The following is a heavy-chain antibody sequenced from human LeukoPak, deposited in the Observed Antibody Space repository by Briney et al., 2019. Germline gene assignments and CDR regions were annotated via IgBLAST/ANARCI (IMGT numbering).Heavy chain of an antibody. CDR3: GRSMDV. CDR2: IKQDGSEK. CDR1: GFIFSSYW. V-gene: IGHV3-7*03. J-gene: IGHJ6*02. Sequence: GGSLGLSCAASGFIFSSYWMHWVRQAPGKGLEWVANIKQDGSEKYYVDSVKGRFTISRDNAKNSLYLQMNSLRAEDTAVYYCGRSMDVWGQGTTVTVSS.